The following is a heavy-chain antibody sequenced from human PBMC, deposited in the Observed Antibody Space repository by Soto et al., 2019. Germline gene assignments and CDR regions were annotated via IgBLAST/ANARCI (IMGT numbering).Heavy chain of an antibody. CDR1: GYTFTSYG. Sequence: GASVKVSCKASGYTFTSYGISWVRQAPGQGLEWMGWISAYNGNTNYAQKLQGRVTMTTDTSTSTAYMELRSLRSDDTAVYYCARDEPRRLLRFLERLTGPWGQGTLVTVSS. D-gene: IGHD3-3*01. CDR2: ISAYNGNT. V-gene: IGHV1-18*01. CDR3: ARDEPRRLLRFLERLTGP. J-gene: IGHJ5*02.